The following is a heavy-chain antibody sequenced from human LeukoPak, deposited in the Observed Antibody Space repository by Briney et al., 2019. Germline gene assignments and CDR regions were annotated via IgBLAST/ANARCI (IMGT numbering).Heavy chain of an antibody. V-gene: IGHV3-48*03. CDR3: ARXRYCSSTSCYAALFDY. D-gene: IGHD2-2*01. CDR2: ISSSGSAI. J-gene: IGHJ4*02. Sequence: PGGSLRLSCAASGFTFSSYEMNWVRQAPGKGLEWVSYISSSGSAIYYADSVKGRFTISRDNAKNPLYLQMNSLRAEDTAVYYCARXRYCSSTSCYAALFDYWGQGTLVTVSS. CDR1: GFTFSSYE.